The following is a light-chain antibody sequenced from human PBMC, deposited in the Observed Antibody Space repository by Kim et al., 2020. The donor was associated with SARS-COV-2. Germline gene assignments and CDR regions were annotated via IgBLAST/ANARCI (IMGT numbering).Light chain of an antibody. CDR3: AAWDDSMNGYV. V-gene: IGLV1-44*01. CDR1: SSNIGSNT. J-gene: IGLJ1*01. Sequence: ELTQPPSASGTPGQRVTISCSGSSSNIGSNTVNWYQQLPGTAPKLLIYSNNQRPSGVPDRFSGSKSGTSASLAISGLQSEDEADYYCAAWDDSMNGYVFGTGTKVTVL. CDR2: SNN.